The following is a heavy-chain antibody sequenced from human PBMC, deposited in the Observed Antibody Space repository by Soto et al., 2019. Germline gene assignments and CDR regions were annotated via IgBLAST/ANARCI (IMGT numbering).Heavy chain of an antibody. V-gene: IGHV3-23*01. CDR3: AKDRGAGGRFSGMGVAGIPS. D-gene: IGHD6-19*01. Sequence: EVQLLESGGGLVQPGGSLRLSCAASGFTFSSYAMSWVRKTPGKGLEWVSGISGGGGNTYYADSVTGRFTISSDNSRNPLYLPMDSLSAAETAIYDCAKDRGAGGRFSGMGVAGIPSWGQGTLVSVSS. J-gene: IGHJ5*02. CDR2: ISGGGGNT. CDR1: GFTFSSYA.